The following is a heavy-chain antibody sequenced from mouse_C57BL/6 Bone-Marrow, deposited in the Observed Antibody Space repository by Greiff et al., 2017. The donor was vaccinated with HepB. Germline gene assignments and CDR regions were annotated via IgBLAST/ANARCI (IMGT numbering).Heavy chain of an antibody. CDR1: GYTFTSYG. CDR2: IYPRSGNT. D-gene: IGHD1-1*01. J-gene: IGHJ1*03. Sequence: VQLQQSGAELARPGASVKLSCKASGYTFTSYGISWVKQRTGQGLEWIGEIYPRSGNTYYNEKFKGKATLTADKSSSTAYMELRSLTSEDSAVYFCARGLITTSFDVWGTGTTVTVSS. V-gene: IGHV1-81*01. CDR3: ARGLITTSFDV.